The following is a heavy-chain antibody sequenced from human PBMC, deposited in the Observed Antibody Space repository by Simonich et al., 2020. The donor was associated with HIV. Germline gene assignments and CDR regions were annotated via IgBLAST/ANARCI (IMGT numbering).Heavy chain of an antibody. Sequence: QLQLQESGPGLVKPSETLSLTCTVSGGSISSSSYYWGWIRQPPGKGLEWIGSIYYSGNTSYNPSLKSRVTISVDTSKNQFSLKLSSVTAADTAVYYCASITGTTFRVSYWGQGTLVTVSS. CDR1: GGSISSSSYY. D-gene: IGHD1-7*01. J-gene: IGHJ4*02. CDR3: ASITGTTFRVSY. V-gene: IGHV4-39*01. CDR2: IYYSGNT.